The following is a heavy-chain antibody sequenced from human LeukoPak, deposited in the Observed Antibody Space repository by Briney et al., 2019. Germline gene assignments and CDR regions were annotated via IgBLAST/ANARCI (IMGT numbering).Heavy chain of an antibody. CDR3: ARGSGYYYDSSGYYSDAFDI. CDR2: ISAYNGNT. V-gene: IGHV1-18*01. D-gene: IGHD3-22*01. Sequence: ASVKVSCKASGYTFTSYGISWVRQAPGQGLEWMGWISAYNGNTNYAQKLQGRVTMTTDTSTSTAYMELRSLRSDDTAVYYCARGSGYYYDSSGYYSDAFDIWGQGTMVTVPS. CDR1: GYTFTSYG. J-gene: IGHJ3*02.